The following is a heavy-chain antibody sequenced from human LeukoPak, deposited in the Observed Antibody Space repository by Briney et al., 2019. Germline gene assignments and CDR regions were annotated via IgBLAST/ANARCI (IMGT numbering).Heavy chain of an antibody. V-gene: IGHV4-39*01. CDR3: ARHCRPDTPTTDFDY. J-gene: IGHJ4*02. Sequence: SETLSLTCTVSGGSISNSRYFWGWIRQPPGKGLEWIGSIYYSGTTSYNPSLRSRVTVSVDTSTNQFSLKLSSVTAADTAVYYCARHCRPDTPTTDFDYWGQGTLVTVSS. D-gene: IGHD1-1*01. CDR1: GGSISNSRYF. CDR2: IYYSGTT.